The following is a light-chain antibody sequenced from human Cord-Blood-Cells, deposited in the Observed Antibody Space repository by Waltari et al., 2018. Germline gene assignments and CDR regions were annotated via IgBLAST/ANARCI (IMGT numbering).Light chain of an antibody. V-gene: IGLV2-23*01. CDR3: CSYAGSGTYV. J-gene: IGLJ1*01. CDR2: EGS. Sequence: QSALTQPASVSGSPGQSITISCTGPSSDVGSYNLVSWYQQHPGKAPKLMIYEGSKRPAGFSNRFSGSKSGNTASLTFSGLQAEDEADYYCCSYAGSGTYVFGTGTKVTVL. CDR1: SSDVGSYNL.